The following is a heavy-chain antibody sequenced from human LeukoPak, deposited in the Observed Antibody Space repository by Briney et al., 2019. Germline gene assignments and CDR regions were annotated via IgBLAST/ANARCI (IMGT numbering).Heavy chain of an antibody. CDR1: GITFINYA. J-gene: IGHJ4*02. V-gene: IGHV3-23*01. Sequence: PGGSLRLSCAASGITFINYAMTWVRQAPGKGLEWVAAIRGNGATTDYADSVKGRFTISRDNSKNTLYLQMNSLRAEDTAVYYCAKAYHDSGCLIDYWGQGTLVTVSS. CDR3: AKAYHDSGCLIDY. CDR2: IRGNGATT. D-gene: IGHD6-19*01.